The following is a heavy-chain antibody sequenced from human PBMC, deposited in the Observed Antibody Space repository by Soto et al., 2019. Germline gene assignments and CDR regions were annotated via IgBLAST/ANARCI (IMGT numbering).Heavy chain of an antibody. D-gene: IGHD3-3*01. CDR1: GFTFSSYA. CDR3: AKCLPNYDFWSGPYFDY. Sequence: PGGSLRLSCAASGFTFSSYAMSWVRQAPGKGLEWVSAISGSGGSTYYADSVKGRFTISRDNSKNTLYLQMNSLRAEDTAVYYCAKCLPNYDFWSGPYFDYWGQGTLVTVSS. CDR2: ISGSGGST. J-gene: IGHJ4*02. V-gene: IGHV3-23*01.